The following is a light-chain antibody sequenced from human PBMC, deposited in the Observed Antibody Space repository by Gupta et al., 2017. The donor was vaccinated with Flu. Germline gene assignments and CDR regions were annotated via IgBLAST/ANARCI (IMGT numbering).Light chain of an antibody. CDR2: S. V-gene: IGLV2-8*01. CDR3: TSYARVNNLL. Sequence: SKRPSGVPDRFACSSSSTTALLIVSGLQAEDEDDYYCTSYARVNNLLFGGGTKLTVL. J-gene: IGLJ2*01.